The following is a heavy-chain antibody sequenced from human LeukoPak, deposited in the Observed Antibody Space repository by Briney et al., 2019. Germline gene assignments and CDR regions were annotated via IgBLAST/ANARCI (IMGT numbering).Heavy chain of an antibody. CDR3: ASSVPLYYYDSSGYYRGSYYYGMDV. J-gene: IGHJ6*04. CDR1: GYTFTSYA. V-gene: IGHV1-3*01. Sequence: ASVKVSCKASGYTFTSYAMHWVRQAPGQRLEWMGWINAGNGNTKYSQKFQGRVTITRDTSASTAYMELSSLRSEDTAVYYCASSVPLYYYDSSGYYRGSYYYGMDVRGKGTTVTVSS. CDR2: INAGNGNT. D-gene: IGHD3-22*01.